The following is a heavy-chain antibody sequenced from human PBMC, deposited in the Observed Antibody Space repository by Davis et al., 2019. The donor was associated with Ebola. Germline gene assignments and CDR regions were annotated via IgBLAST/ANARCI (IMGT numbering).Heavy chain of an antibody. D-gene: IGHD2-2*01. J-gene: IGHJ5*02. CDR1: GFTFSDYY. Sequence: GESLKISCAASGFTFSDYYMSWIRQAPGKGLEWVSYISSSGSTIYYADSVKGRFTISRDNAKNSLYLQMNSLRAEDTAVYYCARADCSSTSCYALLGNWFDPWGQGTLVTVSS. CDR2: ISSSGSTI. V-gene: IGHV3-11*01. CDR3: ARADCSSTSCYALLGNWFDP.